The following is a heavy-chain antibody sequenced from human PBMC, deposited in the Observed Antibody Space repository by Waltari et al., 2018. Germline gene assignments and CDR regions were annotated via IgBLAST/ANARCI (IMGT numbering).Heavy chain of an antibody. V-gene: IGHV3-30*02. CDR1: GFTFSRYG. Sequence: QVQLVESGGGVVQPGGSLRLSCAASGFTFSRYGMHWVSQAPGKGLEWVAFIRYDGSNKYYADSVKGRFTISRDNSKNTLYLQMNSLRAEDTAVYYCAKDSYGDPFDYWGQGTLVTVSS. J-gene: IGHJ4*02. CDR2: IRYDGSNK. CDR3: AKDSYGDPFDY. D-gene: IGHD4-17*01.